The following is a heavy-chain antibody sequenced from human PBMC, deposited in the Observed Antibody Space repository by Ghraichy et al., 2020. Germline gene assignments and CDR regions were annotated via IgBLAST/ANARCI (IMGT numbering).Heavy chain of an antibody. J-gene: IGHJ4*02. V-gene: IGHV3-23*01. CDR1: GFTFSSYA. CDR2: ISGSSGST. D-gene: IGHD1-26*01. CDR3: AKGRRWELPIDY. Sequence: GGSLRLSCAASGFTFSSYAMSWVRQAPGKGLEWVSAISGSSGSTYYADSVKGRFTISRDNSKNMLYLQMNSLRAEDTAVYYCAKGRRWELPIDYWGRGTLVTVSS.